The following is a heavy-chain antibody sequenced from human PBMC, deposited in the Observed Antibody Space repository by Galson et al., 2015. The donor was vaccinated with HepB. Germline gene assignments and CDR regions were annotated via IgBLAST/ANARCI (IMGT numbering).Heavy chain of an antibody. CDR2: ISGSGGST. V-gene: IGHV3-23*01. J-gene: IGHJ6*02. CDR1: GFTFSSYA. CDR3: AKGAGVATMVGPYYYYYGMDV. D-gene: IGHD5-12*01. Sequence: LRLSCAASGFTFSSYAMSWVRQAPGKGLEWVSAISGSGGSTYYADSVRGRFTISRDNSKNTLYLQMNSLRAEDTAVYYCAKGAGVATMVGPYYYYYGMDVWGQGTTVTVSS.